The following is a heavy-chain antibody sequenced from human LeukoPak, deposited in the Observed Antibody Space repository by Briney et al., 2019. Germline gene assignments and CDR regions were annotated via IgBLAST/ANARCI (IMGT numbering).Heavy chain of an antibody. D-gene: IGHD3-22*01. V-gene: IGHV4-61*02. CDR1: GGSISSGSYY. CDR3: AGETYYYDSSGYRGRFDY. Sequence: SETLSLTCTVSGGSISSGSYYWSWIRQPAGKGLEWIGRIYTSGSTNYNPSLKSRVTMSVDTSKNQFSLKLSSVTAADTAVYYCAGETYYYDSSGYRGRFDYWGQGTLVTVSS. J-gene: IGHJ4*02. CDR2: IYTSGST.